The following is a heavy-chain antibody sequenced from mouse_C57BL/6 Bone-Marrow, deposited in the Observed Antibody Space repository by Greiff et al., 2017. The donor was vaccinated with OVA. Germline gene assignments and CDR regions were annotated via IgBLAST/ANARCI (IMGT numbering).Heavy chain of an antibody. CDR1: GYSFTGYY. J-gene: IGHJ2*01. CDR2: INPSTGGT. D-gene: IGHD1-1*01. V-gene: IGHV1-42*01. Sequence: VQLQQSGPELVKPGASVKISCKASGYSFTGYYMNWVKQSPEKSLEWIGEINPSTGGTTYNQKFKAKATLTVDKSSSTAYMQLKSLTSEDSAVYYCARVHYYGSSYFDYWGQGTTLTVSS. CDR3: ARVHYYGSSYFDY.